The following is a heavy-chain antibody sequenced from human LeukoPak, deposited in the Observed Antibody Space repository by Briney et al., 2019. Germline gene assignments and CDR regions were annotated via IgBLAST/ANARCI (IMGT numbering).Heavy chain of an antibody. Sequence: VASVTVSCKASGGTFSSYAISWVRQAPGQGLEWMGGIIPIFGTANYAQKFQGRVTITADESTSTAYMELSSLRSEDTAVYYCARDKAPYLIDIWGQGTMVTVSS. CDR3: ARDKAPYLIDI. D-gene: IGHD2-21*01. CDR1: GGTFSSYA. V-gene: IGHV1-69*13. CDR2: IIPIFGTA. J-gene: IGHJ3*02.